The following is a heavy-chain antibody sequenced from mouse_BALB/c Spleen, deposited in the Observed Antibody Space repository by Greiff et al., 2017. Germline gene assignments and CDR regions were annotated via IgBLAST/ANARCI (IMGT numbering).Heavy chain of an antibody. V-gene: IGHV5-4*02. J-gene: IGHJ2*01. CDR3: ARDGGALRYFDY. Sequence: EVMLVESGGGLVKPGGSLKLSCAASGFTFSDYYMYWVRQTPEKRLEWVATISDGGSYTYYPDSVKGRFTISRDNAKNNLYLQMSSLKSEDTAMYYCARDGGALRYFDYWGQGTTLTVSS. CDR2: ISDGGSYT. CDR1: GFTFSDYY. D-gene: IGHD1-1*01.